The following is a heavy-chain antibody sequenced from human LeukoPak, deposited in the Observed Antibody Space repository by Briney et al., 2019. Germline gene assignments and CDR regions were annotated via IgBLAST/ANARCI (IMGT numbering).Heavy chain of an antibody. CDR2: IYTSGST. D-gene: IGHD3-10*01. V-gene: IGHV4-4*07. Sequence: PSETLSLTCTVSGGSISSYYWSWIRQPAGKGLEWIGRIYTSGSTNYNPSLKSRVTMSVDTSKNQFSLKLSSVTAADTAVYCCARDEGHYGSAYGMDVWGQGTTVTVSS. J-gene: IGHJ6*02. CDR1: GGSISSYY. CDR3: ARDEGHYGSAYGMDV.